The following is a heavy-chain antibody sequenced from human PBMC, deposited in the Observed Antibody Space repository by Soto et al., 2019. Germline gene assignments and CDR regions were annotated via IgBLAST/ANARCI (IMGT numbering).Heavy chain of an antibody. V-gene: IGHV3-23*01. J-gene: IGHJ4*02. D-gene: IGHD6-25*01. Sequence: EVQLLESGGGLVQPGGSLRLSCAASGFTFSMSAMTWVRQAPGKGLEWVSTTGLNGRTTYYADSVRGRFTVSRDNSKNTLDLHMSSLRAEDTAVYYCARDGYNRGGFDYWGQGTLVSVSS. CDR1: GFTFSMSA. CDR2: TGLNGRTT. CDR3: ARDGYNRGGFDY.